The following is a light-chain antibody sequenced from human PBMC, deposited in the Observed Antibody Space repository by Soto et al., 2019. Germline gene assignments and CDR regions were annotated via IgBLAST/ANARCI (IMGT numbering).Light chain of an antibody. J-gene: IGLJ2*01. CDR3: SSYTSRSTPV. CDR1: SSDVGGYNY. V-gene: IGLV2-14*01. Sequence: QSALTQPASVSGSPGQSITISCTGTSSDVGGYNYVCWYQQHPGKAPKLMISEVSNRPSGVSNRFSGSKSGNTASLTISGLKAEDEADYYCSSYTSRSTPVFGGGTKLTVL. CDR2: EVS.